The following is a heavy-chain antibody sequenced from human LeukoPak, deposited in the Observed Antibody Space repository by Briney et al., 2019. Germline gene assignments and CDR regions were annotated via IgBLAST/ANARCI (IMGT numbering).Heavy chain of an antibody. CDR2: ISAYNGNT. CDR1: GYTFTSYG. J-gene: IGHJ4*02. V-gene: IGHV1-18*01. D-gene: IGHD2-21*02. CDR3: AREGSVVTEMGY. Sequence: ASVKVSCKASGYTFTSYGISWVRQAPGQGPEWMGWISAYNGNTNSAQNLQGRVTMTTETSTSTAYMELRSLRSDDTAVYYCAREGSVVTEMGYWGQGTLVTVSS.